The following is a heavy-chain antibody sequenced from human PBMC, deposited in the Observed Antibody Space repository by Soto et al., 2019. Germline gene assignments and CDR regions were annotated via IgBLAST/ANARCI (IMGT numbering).Heavy chain of an antibody. CDR2: INPNSGGT. CDR1: GYTFTGYY. Sequence: ASVKVSCKASGYTFTGYYMHWVRQAPGQGLEWMGWINPNSGGTNYARKFQGRVTMTRDTSISTAYMELSRLRSDDTAVYYCARDMDTAMVTGAFDIWGQGTMVTVSS. CDR3: ARDMDTAMVTGAFDI. D-gene: IGHD5-18*01. J-gene: IGHJ3*02. V-gene: IGHV1-2*02.